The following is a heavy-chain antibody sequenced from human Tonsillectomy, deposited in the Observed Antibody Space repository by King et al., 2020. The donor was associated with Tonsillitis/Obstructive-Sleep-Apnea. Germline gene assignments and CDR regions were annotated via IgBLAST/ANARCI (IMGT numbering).Heavy chain of an antibody. CDR1: GFTFSSYN. CDR2: ISSSSTHI. J-gene: IGHJ4*02. CDR3: ARDPDTESGSYSEDPYYFDY. Sequence: VQLVESGGGLVKPGGSLKLSCAASGFTFSSYNMNWVRQAPGKGLEWVSSISSSSTHIYYADSVKGRFTISRDNAKKSLYLQMNSLRAEDTAVYYCARDPDTESGSYSEDPYYFDYWGQGTLVTVSS. D-gene: IGHD1-26*01. V-gene: IGHV3-21*01.